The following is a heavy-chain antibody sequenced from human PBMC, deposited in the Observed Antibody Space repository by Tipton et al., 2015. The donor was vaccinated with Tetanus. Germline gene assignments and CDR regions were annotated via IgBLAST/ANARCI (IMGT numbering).Heavy chain of an antibody. CDR3: ARVGFGYSGYHFYGY. CDR1: GGSFSGYY. V-gene: IGHV4-34*01. Sequence: GLVKPSETLSLTCAVYGGSFSGYYWSWIRQPPGKGLEWIGEINHSGSTNYNPSLKSRVTISVDTSKNQFSLKLSSVTAADTAVYYCARVGFGYSGYHFYGYWGQGTLVTVSS. D-gene: IGHD5-12*01. CDR2: INHSGST. J-gene: IGHJ4*02.